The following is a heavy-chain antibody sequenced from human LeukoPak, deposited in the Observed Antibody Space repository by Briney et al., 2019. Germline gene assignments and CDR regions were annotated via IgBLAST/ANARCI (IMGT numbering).Heavy chain of an antibody. V-gene: IGHV3-21*01. CDR1: GFTSSSYS. CDR2: ISSSSSYI. CDR3: AKIVVATSAGGDAFDI. J-gene: IGHJ3*02. D-gene: IGHD3-22*01. Sequence: PGGSLRLSCAASGFTSSSYSMNWVRQAPGKGLEWVSSISSSSSYIYYADSVKGRFTISRDNAKNSLYLQMNSLRAEDTAVYYCAKIVVATSAGGDAFDIWGQGTMVTVSS.